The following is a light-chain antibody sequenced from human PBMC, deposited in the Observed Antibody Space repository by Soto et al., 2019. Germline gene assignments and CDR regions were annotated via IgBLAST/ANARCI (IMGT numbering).Light chain of an antibody. CDR2: EVT. CDR1: SSDVGAYND. V-gene: IGLV2-14*01. Sequence: QSALTQPASVSGSPGQSITISCTGTSSDVGAYNDVSWYQQHPGKAPKLMIYEVTNRPSGVSNRFSGSKSGNTASLTISGLQAEDEADYYCSSYTRSSSLVFGGGTKLTVL. CDR3: SSYTRSSSLV. J-gene: IGLJ3*02.